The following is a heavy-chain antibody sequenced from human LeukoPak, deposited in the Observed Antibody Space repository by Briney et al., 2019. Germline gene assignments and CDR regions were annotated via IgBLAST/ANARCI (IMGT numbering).Heavy chain of an antibody. D-gene: IGHD2-8*01. V-gene: IGHV1-46*01. CDR2: ISPSGGST. CDR1: GYTFTSNY. J-gene: IGHJ6*03. CDR3: ARTSVYDYYYYYYMDV. Sequence: ASVKVSCKAFGYTFTSNYMHWVRQAPGQGPEWMGVISPSGGSTTYAQKFQGRVTLTRDMSTSTDYLELSRLRSDDTAVYYCARTSVYDYYYYYYMDVWGKGTTVTVSS.